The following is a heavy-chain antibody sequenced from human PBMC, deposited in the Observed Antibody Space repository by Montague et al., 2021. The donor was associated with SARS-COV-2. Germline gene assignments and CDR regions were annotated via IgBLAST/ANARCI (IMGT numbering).Heavy chain of an antibody. CDR3: ARAYCGGDCYFYWYFDL. CDR1: EDSVSSHIAT. V-gene: IGHV6-1*01. CDR2: TYYRSKWYN. Sequence: CAISEDSVSSHIATGNWIRQSPSRGLEWLGRTYYRSKWYNDYAVSVKSRVIINPDTSNNRISLQLNSVTPEDTAVYYCARAYCGGDCYFYWYFDLWGRGTLVTVSS. D-gene: IGHD2-21*02. J-gene: IGHJ2*01.